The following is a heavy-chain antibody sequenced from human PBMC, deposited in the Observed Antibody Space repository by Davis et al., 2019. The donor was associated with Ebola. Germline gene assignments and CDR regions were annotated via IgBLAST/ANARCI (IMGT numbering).Heavy chain of an antibody. V-gene: IGHV3-30*02. D-gene: IGHD2-21*02. CDR2: IRYDGSNK. Sequence: GESLKISCAASGFTFSSYGMHWVRQAPGKGLEWVAYIRYDGSNKYYADSVKGRFTISRDNSKNTLYLQMNSLRAEDTAVYYCVQKNTIVVVTAIRSDAFDIWGQGTMVTVSS. CDR3: VQKNTIVVVTAIRSDAFDI. J-gene: IGHJ3*02. CDR1: GFTFSSYG.